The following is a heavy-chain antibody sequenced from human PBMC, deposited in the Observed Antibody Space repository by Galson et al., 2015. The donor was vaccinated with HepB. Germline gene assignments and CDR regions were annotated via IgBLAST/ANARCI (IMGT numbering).Heavy chain of an antibody. D-gene: IGHD6-13*01. CDR2: ISSSGSST. CDR1: GFTLTDYE. Sequence: SLRLSCAASGFTLTDYEMNWVRQAPGKGLEFISHISSSGSSTDYADSVKGRFTISRDIAENSLYLQMSSLRAEDTAVYYCTRAFVGGIAAAGPTGGFWFDPWGQGTLVTVSS. V-gene: IGHV3-48*03. CDR3: TRAFVGGIAAAGPTGGFWFDP. J-gene: IGHJ5*02.